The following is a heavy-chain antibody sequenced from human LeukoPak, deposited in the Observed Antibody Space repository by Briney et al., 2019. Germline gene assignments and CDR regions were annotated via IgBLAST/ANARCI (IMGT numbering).Heavy chain of an antibody. D-gene: IGHD3-10*01. Sequence: SETLSLTCAVSGYSISSGYYWGWIRQPPGKGLEWIGSIYHSGSTYYNPSLKSRVTISVDTSKNQFSLKLSSVTAADTAVYYCVRIRMVRGVITNWFDPLGPGNPGHRLL. J-gene: IGHJ5*02. CDR1: GYSISSGYY. CDR2: IYHSGST. CDR3: VRIRMVRGVITNWFDP. V-gene: IGHV4-38-2*01.